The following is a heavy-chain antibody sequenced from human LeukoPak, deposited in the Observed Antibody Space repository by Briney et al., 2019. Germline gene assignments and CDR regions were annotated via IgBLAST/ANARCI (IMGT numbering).Heavy chain of an antibody. CDR2: INNDGSST. CDR1: VFIFSNYW. V-gene: IGHV3-74*01. CDR3: ASYWRGVGFDP. Sequence: PGGSLRLSCAASVFIFSNYWMVCGRQVPGEGLVWVSLINNDGSSTNYADSVKGRFTISRDNAENTLYLQMNSLRVADTAVYYCASYWRGVGFDPWGQGTLVTVSS. J-gene: IGHJ5*02. D-gene: IGHD1-26*01.